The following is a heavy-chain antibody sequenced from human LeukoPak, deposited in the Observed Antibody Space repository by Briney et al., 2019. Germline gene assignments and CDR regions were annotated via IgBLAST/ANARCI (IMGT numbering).Heavy chain of an antibody. J-gene: IGHJ4*02. D-gene: IGHD2-15*01. Sequence: RSLRLSCAASGFTFDDYAMHWVRQAPGKGLEWVSGISWNSGSIVYADSVKGPFTISRDNAKNSLYLQMNSLRAEDTALYYCALGYCSGGSCSDFDYWGQGTLVTVSS. V-gene: IGHV3-9*01. CDR1: GFTFDDYA. CDR2: ISWNSGSI. CDR3: ALGYCSGGSCSDFDY.